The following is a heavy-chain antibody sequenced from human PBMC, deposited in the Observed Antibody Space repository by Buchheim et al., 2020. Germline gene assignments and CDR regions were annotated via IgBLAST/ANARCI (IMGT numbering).Heavy chain of an antibody. CDR1: GYTFTSYD. CDR3: TRCDFWSGYYYDGMDV. Sequence: QVQLVQSGAEVKKPGASVKVSCKASGYTFTSYDINWVRQAPGQGLEWMGWMNPNSGNTGYAQKFQGRVTMTRNTSISTAYMELSSLRSEDTTVYYCTRCDFWSGYYYDGMDVWGQGTT. V-gene: IGHV1-8*02. CDR2: MNPNSGNT. D-gene: IGHD3-3*01. J-gene: IGHJ6*02.